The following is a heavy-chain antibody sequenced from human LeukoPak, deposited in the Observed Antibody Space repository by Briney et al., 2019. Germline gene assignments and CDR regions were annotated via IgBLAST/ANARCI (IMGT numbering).Heavy chain of an antibody. CDR2: ISSSSSSYT. D-gene: IGHD3-10*01. V-gene: IGHV3-11*06. CDR3: ARGGDSGYYYGSGSYNLWFDP. CDR1: GFTFSDYY. J-gene: IGHJ5*02. Sequence: GGSLRLSCAASGFTFSDYYMSWIRQAPGKGLEWVSYISSSSSSYTNYADSVKGRFTISRDNAKNSLYLQMNSLRAEDTAVYYCARGGDSGYYYGSGSYNLWFDPWGQGTLVTVSS.